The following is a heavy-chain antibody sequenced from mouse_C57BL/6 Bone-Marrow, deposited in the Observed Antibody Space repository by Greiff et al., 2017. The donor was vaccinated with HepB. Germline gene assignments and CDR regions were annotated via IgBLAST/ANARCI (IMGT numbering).Heavy chain of an antibody. V-gene: IGHV7-1*01. Sequence: EVMLVESGGGLVQSGRSLRLSCATSGFTFSDFYMEWVRQAPGKGLEWIAASRNKANDYTTEYSASVKGRFIVSRDTSQSILYLQMNALRAEDTAIYYCARDATDGYPFDYWGQGTTPTVSS. J-gene: IGHJ2*01. CDR2: SRNKANDYTT. D-gene: IGHD2-3*01. CDR3: ARDATDGYPFDY. CDR1: GFTFSDFY.